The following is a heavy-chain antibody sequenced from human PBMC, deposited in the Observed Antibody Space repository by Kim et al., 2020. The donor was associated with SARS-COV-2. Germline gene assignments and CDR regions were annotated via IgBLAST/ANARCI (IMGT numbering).Heavy chain of an antibody. V-gene: IGHV3-21*01. CDR3: ARGGIGKDYYKYYYMDV. CDR1: GFSFSDYS. Sequence: GGSLRLPCAASGFSFSDYSMNWVRQAPGKGLEWVSTISSSSGFIYYAASVRGRFTMSRDNAKELLLLEMDSLRAEDTAVYYCARGGIGKDYYKYYYMDVWGKGTSATVSS. J-gene: IGHJ6*03. D-gene: IGHD1-26*01. CDR2: ISSSSGFI.